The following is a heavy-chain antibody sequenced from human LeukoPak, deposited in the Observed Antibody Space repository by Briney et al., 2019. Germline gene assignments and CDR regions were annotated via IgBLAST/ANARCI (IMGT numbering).Heavy chain of an antibody. D-gene: IGHD3-16*01. Sequence: PSETLSLTCTVSGGSISSSSYYWGWIRQPPGKGLEWIGYIYYSGSTNYNPSLKSRVTISVDTSKNEFSLKLSSVTAADTAVYYCARSTLGFDIWGQGTMVTVSS. CDR2: IYYSGST. J-gene: IGHJ3*02. V-gene: IGHV4-61*05. CDR1: GGSISSSSYY. CDR3: ARSTLGFDI.